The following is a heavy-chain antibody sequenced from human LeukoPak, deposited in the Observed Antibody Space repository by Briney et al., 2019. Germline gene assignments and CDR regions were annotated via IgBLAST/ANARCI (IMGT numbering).Heavy chain of an antibody. J-gene: IGHJ6*02. CDR1: GFTFSSYS. Sequence: GGSLRLSCAASGFTFSSYSMNWVRQAPGKGLEWVSSISSSSSYIYYADSVKGRFTISRDNAKNSLYLQMNSLRAEDTAVYYCARCPNNYDFWSGHPDDYYYYGMDVWGQGTTVTVSS. CDR3: ARCPNNYDFWSGHPDDYYYYGMDV. CDR2: ISSSSSYI. V-gene: IGHV3-21*01. D-gene: IGHD3-3*01.